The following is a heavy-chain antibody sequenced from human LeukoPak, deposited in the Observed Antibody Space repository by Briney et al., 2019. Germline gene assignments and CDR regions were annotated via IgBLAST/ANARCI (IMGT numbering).Heavy chain of an antibody. CDR3: AREGPYDFWSGYPEAFDI. CDR1: GFTFSSYE. J-gene: IGHJ3*02. CDR2: ISSSGSTI. V-gene: IGHV3-48*03. Sequence: GGSLRLSCAASGFTFSSYEMNWVRQAPGKGLEWVSYISSSGSTIYYADSVKGRFTISRDNAKNSLYLQMNSLRAEDTAVYYCAREGPYDFWSGYPEAFDIWGQGTMVTVSS. D-gene: IGHD3-3*01.